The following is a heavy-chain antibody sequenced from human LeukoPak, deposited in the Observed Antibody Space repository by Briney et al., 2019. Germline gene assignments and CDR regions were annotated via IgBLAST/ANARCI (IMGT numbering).Heavy chain of an antibody. Sequence: GGSLRLSCAASGFTFSSYEMNWVRQAPGKGLEWVSYISSSGSTIYYADSVKGGFTISRDNAKYSLYLQMNSLRAEDTAVYYCARGRPLTIFGVVTGMDVWGQGTTVTVSS. CDR2: ISSSGSTI. J-gene: IGHJ6*02. CDR1: GFTFSSYE. CDR3: ARGRPLTIFGVVTGMDV. V-gene: IGHV3-48*03. D-gene: IGHD3-3*01.